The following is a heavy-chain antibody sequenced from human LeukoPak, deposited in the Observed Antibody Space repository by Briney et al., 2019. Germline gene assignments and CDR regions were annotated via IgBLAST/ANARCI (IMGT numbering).Heavy chain of an antibody. CDR2: LYPAGST. CDR3: ASEGMGDHKFYSDPLDY. J-gene: IGHJ4*02. D-gene: IGHD3-16*01. CDR1: GCSVSSKY. V-gene: IGHV3-53*01. Sequence: GGSLRLSCAASGCSVSSKYMSWVRQAPGKGLEWISILYPAGSTYYADSVRGRFTISRDSPKNTLCHQMNSLRVEDTAVYYCASEGMGDHKFYSDPLDYWGQGTLLTVSS.